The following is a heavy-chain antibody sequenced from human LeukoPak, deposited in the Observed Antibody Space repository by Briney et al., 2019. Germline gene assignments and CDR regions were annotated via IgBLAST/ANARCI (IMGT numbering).Heavy chain of an antibody. J-gene: IGHJ5*02. CDR3: ARAPGWFDP. CDR2: IYYTGST. CDR1: GGSISSSY. V-gene: IGHV4-59*12. Sequence: PSETLSLTCTVSGGSISSSYWSWIRQPPGKGLEWIGYIYYTGSTNYNSSLKSRVTISVDTSKNQFSLKLSSVTAADTAVYYCARAPGWFDPWGQGTLVTVSS.